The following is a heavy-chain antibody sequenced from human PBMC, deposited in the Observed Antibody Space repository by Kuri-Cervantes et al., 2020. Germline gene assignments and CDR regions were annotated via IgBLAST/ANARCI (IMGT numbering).Heavy chain of an antibody. D-gene: IGHD2-15*01. CDR3: ATALRGYCSGGSCYTLGVYYMDV. CDR2: INPSGGST. CDR1: GYTFTSYY. V-gene: IGHV1-46*01. Sequence: ASVKVSCKASGYTFTSYYMHWVRQAPGQRLEWMGIINPSGGSTSYAQKFQGRVTMTRDTSTSTVYMELSSLRSEDTAVYYCATALRGYCSGGSCYTLGVYYMDVWGKGTTVTVSS. J-gene: IGHJ6*03.